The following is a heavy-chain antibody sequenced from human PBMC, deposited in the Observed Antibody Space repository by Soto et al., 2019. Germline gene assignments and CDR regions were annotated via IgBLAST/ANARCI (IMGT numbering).Heavy chain of an antibody. V-gene: IGHV3-23*01. CDR2: ITSSGGST. CDR3: XXXXXXXXXXGSYYSPRXXXXXX. J-gene: IGHJ3*01. Sequence: EVQLLESGGGLVQPGGSLRLSCAASGFTFSSYAMSWVRQAPGKGLEWVSAITSSGGSTYYADSVKGRFTISRDNSKNXXXXXXXXXXXXXXXXXXXXXXXXXXXXXGSYYSPRXXXXXXWGQXTMV. CDR1: GFTFSSYA. D-gene: IGHD3-10*01.